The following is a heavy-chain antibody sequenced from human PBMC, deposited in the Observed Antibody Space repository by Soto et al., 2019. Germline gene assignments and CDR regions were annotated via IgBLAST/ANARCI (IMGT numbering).Heavy chain of an antibody. CDR3: ARDLRVGGVRGSPGWGFDY. CDR2: IWYDGSNK. D-gene: IGHD3-16*01. CDR1: GFTFSSYG. Sequence: GGSLRLSCAASGFTFSSYGMHWVRQAPGKGLEWVAVIWYDGSNKYYADSVKGRFTISRDNSKNTLYLQMNSLRAEDTAVYYCARDLRVGGVRGSPGWGFDYWGQGTLVTVSS. J-gene: IGHJ4*02. V-gene: IGHV3-33*01.